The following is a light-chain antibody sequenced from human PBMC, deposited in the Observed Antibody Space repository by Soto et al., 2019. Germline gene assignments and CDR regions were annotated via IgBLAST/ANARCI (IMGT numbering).Light chain of an antibody. CDR2: YDS. Sequence: SYELTQPPSVSVAPGKTARITCGGNNIGSKCVHWYQQKPGQAPVLVIYYDSDRPSGIPERFSGSNSGNTATLTISRVEAGDEADYYCQVWAGSSDHVVFGGGTKVTVL. CDR3: QVWAGSSDHVV. CDR1: NIGSKC. V-gene: IGLV3-21*04. J-gene: IGLJ2*01.